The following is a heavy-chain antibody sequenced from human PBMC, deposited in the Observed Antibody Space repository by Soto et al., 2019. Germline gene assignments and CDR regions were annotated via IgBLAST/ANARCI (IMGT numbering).Heavy chain of an antibody. CDR2: FSAGGSR. Sequence: EVQLLESGGGLVQPGGSLRLSCAASGFTVSSSAMIWVRQAPGKGLEWVATFSAGGSRYYADSVKGRSTISRNSSQNTLYLQMNGLRAEDTALYYCAKDRGSGGIVAGTPDYWGQGTLVTVSS. CDR3: AKDRGSGGIVAGTPDY. J-gene: IGHJ4*02. CDR1: GFTVSSSA. V-gene: IGHV3-23*01. D-gene: IGHD6-19*01.